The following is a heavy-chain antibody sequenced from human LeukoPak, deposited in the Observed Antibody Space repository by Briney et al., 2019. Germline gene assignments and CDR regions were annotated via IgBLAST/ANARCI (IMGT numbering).Heavy chain of an antibody. Sequence: SETLSLTCAVSGGSFRDYYLNWIRQTPGKGLEWIGEIYHRGSPAYNPSLKSRLNISVDTSRAHFSLKLSSVTAADTAVYYCARGGAVNGFDIWGQGTRVTVSS. V-gene: IGHV4-34*01. D-gene: IGHD6-19*01. CDR3: ARGGAVNGFDI. CDR1: GGSFRDYY. CDR2: IYHRGSP. J-gene: IGHJ3*02.